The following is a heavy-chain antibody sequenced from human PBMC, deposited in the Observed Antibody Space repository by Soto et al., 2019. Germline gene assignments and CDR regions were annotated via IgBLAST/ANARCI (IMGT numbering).Heavy chain of an antibody. CDR3: ARSYCGSSSCPGVLYNWFDP. V-gene: IGHV3-21*01. CDR2: ISSSSSYI. CDR1: GFTSSSYS. Sequence: PGGSLRLSCAASGFTSSSYSMNWVRQAPGKGLEWVSSISSSSSYIYNADSVKGRFTISRDNAKNSLYLQMNSLRAEDTAVYYCARSYCGSSSCPGVLYNWFDPWGQGTLVTVSS. D-gene: IGHD2-2*01. J-gene: IGHJ5*02.